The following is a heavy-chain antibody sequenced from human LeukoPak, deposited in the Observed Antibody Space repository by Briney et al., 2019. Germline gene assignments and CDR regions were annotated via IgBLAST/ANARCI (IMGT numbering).Heavy chain of an antibody. J-gene: IGHJ2*01. D-gene: IGHD2-8*01. Sequence: GGSLRLSCAASGFSFSSYEMNGVRQAPGKGLEWVSYISSSGSAIYSAASVKGRSTISRDNAKNSLYLQMNSLRAEDTAVYYCARGQYCTNGVCTDYWYFDLWGRGTLVTVSS. CDR1: GFSFSSYE. CDR2: ISSSGSAI. V-gene: IGHV3-48*03. CDR3: ARGQYCTNGVCTDYWYFDL.